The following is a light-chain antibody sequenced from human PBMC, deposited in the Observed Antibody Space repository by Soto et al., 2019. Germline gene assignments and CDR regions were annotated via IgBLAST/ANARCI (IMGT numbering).Light chain of an antibody. CDR3: QQYGYSPHT. CDR2: GSF. V-gene: IGKV3-20*01. CDR1: QSGSYTS. Sequence: AVKPSSVNLSVSPGERAPLSCRASQSGSYTSRGWDQRKPGQAPRLHIHGSFTRATGIPDRFRFSGSGTDFTLTISTRGPEDVAVDYYQQYGYSPHTFGGGTKVDIK. J-gene: IGKJ4*01.